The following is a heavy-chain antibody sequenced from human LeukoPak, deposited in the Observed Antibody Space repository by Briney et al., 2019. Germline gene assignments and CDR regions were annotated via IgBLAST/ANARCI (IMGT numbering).Heavy chain of an antibody. CDR2: INAGNGNT. CDR3: ARDSSGWYVYFQH. V-gene: IGHV1-3*01. D-gene: IGHD6-19*01. J-gene: IGHJ1*01. CDR1: GYTFTSYA. Sequence: ASVKVSCKASGYTFTSYAMHWVRQAPGQRLEWMGWINAGNGNTKYSQKFQGRVTITRDTSASTAYMELSSLRSEDTAVYYCARDSSGWYVYFQHWGQGTLVTVSS.